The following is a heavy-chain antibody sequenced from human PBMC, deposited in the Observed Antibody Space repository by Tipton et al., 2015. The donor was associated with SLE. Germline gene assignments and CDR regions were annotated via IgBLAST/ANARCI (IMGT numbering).Heavy chain of an antibody. CDR3: GRAIGVHYFHV. V-gene: IGHV4-39*02. CDR2: VYHNGKT. Sequence: TLSLTCTVSGGSVAISTYYWGWIRQPPGKGLQWIGTVYHNGKTFYNPSLKSRVSISIDTSKNHFSLNLTSVTAADTAVYYCGRAIGVHYFHVWGQGTLVTVSS. CDR1: GGSVAISTYY. J-gene: IGHJ4*02. D-gene: IGHD2-21*01.